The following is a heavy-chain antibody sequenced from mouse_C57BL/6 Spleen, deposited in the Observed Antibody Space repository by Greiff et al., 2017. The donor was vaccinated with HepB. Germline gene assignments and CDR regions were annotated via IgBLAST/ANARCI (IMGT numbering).Heavy chain of an antibody. J-gene: IGHJ4*01. CDR1: GFTFSDFY. D-gene: IGHD2-3*01. Sequence: EVKLVESGGGLVQSGRSLRLSCATSGFTFSDFYMEWVRQAPGKGLEWIAASRNKANDYTTEYSASVKGRFIVSRDTSQSILYLQMNALRAEDTAIYYCARDAYDGAMDYWGQGTSVTVSS. CDR3: ARDAYDGAMDY. V-gene: IGHV7-1*01. CDR2: SRNKANDYTT.